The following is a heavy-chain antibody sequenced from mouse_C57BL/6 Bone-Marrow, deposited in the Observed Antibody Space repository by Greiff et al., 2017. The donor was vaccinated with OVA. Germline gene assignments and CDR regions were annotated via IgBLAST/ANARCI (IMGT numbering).Heavy chain of an antibody. CDR2: INPGSGGT. CDR1: GYAFTNYL. Sequence: QVQLQQSGAELVRPGTSVKVSCKASGYAFTNYLIAWVKQRPGQGLEWIGVINPGSGGTNYNEKVKGKVTLTADKSSSTAYMQLSSLTSEDSAVYFCARGGLTGTAYWGQGTLVTVSA. CDR3: ARGGLTGTAY. V-gene: IGHV1-54*01. D-gene: IGHD4-1*01. J-gene: IGHJ3*01.